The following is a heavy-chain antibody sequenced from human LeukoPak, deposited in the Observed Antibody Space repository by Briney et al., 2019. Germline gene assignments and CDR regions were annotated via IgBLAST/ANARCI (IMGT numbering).Heavy chain of an antibody. Sequence: KPSETLSLTCIVSGGSISGFYWSWIRQPAGKGLEWIGRIYPSGGTNYNPSLKSRVTMSTDTSKNQFSLKLRSVTAADTAVYYCAGEYGDLDYWGQGTLVTVSS. CDR3: AGEYGDLDY. CDR1: GGSISGFY. CDR2: IYPSGGT. D-gene: IGHD4-17*01. V-gene: IGHV4-4*07. J-gene: IGHJ4*02.